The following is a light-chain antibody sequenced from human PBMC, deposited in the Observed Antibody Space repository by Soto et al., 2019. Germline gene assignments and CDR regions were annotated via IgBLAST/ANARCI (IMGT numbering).Light chain of an antibody. V-gene: IGLV2-8*01. CDR1: SSDVGGYNY. J-gene: IGLJ2*01. Sequence: QSALTQPPSASGSPGQSVTISCTGTSSDVGGYNYVSWYQQHPGKAPKLMIYEVSKRPSGVPDRFSGSKSGNTASLTVSGLQAEDEAEYYCSSYAGSINVVFGGGTKLTVL. CDR3: SSYAGSINVV. CDR2: EVS.